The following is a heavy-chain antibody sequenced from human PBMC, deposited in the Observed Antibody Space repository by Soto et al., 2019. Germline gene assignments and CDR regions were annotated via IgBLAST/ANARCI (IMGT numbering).Heavy chain of an antibody. J-gene: IGHJ6*02. CDR1: GYTFTSYD. Sequence: QVQLVQSGAEVKKPGASVKVSCKASGYTFTSYDINWVRQATGQGLEWMGWMNPNSGNTGYAQKFQGRVTMTRNTSISTAYMELSSLRSEDTAVYYCARGQRRVLLWFGELRGGMDVWGQGTTVTVSS. V-gene: IGHV1-8*01. CDR3: ARGQRRVLLWFGELRGGMDV. CDR2: MNPNSGNT. D-gene: IGHD3-10*01.